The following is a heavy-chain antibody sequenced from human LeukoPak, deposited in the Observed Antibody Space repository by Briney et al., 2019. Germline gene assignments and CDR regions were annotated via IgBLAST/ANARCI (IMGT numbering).Heavy chain of an antibody. CDR3: ARDLDSQEAGNF. CDR1: GFTFSSYS. D-gene: IGHD6-19*01. Sequence: GGSLRLSCAASGFTFSSYSMNWVRQAPGKGLEWVSVIFSHGTTDYAASVKGRFTISRDNSKNTLYLQMNSLRAEDTAVYYCARDLDSQEAGNFWGQGTRVTVSS. J-gene: IGHJ4*02. V-gene: IGHV3-66*01. CDR2: IFSHGTT.